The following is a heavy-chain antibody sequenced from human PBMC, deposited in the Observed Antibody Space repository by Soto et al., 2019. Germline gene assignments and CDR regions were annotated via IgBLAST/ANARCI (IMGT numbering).Heavy chain of an antibody. J-gene: IGHJ4*02. V-gene: IGHV3-13*01. CDR2: VGSAGDT. CDR1: GFTFTNYD. D-gene: IGHD5-18*01. CDR3: ARVGYSYGYDY. Sequence: EVQLMESGGGLVQPGGSLRLSCAASGFTFTNYDMHWVRQATGKGLECVSAVGSAGDTYYPGSVKGRFSISRENAKNSLYLQMNSLRAEDTAVYYCARVGYSYGYDYWGQGTLVTVSS.